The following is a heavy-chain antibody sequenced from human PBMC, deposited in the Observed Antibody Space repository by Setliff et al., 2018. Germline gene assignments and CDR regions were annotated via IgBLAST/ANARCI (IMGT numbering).Heavy chain of an antibody. CDR3: ARRVSVTGKEFDS. Sequence: PGESLTISCKGSGFSFTTDWIAWVRQKPGKGLEWVGIMFPANSDTRYSPSFEGQVTMSADNSINTAYLQWNSLKASDTAIYYCARRVSVTGKEFDSWGQGTLVTVSS. J-gene: IGHJ4*02. D-gene: IGHD6-19*01. V-gene: IGHV5-51*01. CDR2: MFPANSDT. CDR1: GFSFTTDW.